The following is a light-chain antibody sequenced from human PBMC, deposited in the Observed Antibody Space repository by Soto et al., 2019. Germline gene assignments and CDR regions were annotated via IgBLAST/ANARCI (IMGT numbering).Light chain of an antibody. CDR3: QQYGSSPFT. Sequence: ELVLTQSPGTLSLSPGERATLSCRASQSVSSSYLAWYQQKPGQAPRLLIYGASSRATGIPDRFSGSGSGTEFTLTISRLEPGDFAVYFCQQYGSSPFTFGPGTKVDIK. J-gene: IGKJ3*01. V-gene: IGKV3-20*01. CDR2: GAS. CDR1: QSVSSSY.